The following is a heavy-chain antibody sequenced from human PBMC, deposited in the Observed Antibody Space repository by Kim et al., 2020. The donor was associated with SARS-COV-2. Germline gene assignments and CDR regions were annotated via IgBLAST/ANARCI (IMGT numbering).Heavy chain of an antibody. CDR2: ISSSSSYI. J-gene: IGHJ2*01. D-gene: IGHD3-3*01. CDR3: ARRSGYYVLAEEGYFDL. V-gene: IGHV3-21*01. CDR1: GFTFSSYS. Sequence: GGSLRLSCAASGFTFSSYSMNWVRQAPGKGLEWVSSISSSSSYIYYADSVKGRFTISRDNAKNSLYLQMNSLRAEDTAVYYCARRSGYYVLAEEGYFDLWGRGTLVTVSP.